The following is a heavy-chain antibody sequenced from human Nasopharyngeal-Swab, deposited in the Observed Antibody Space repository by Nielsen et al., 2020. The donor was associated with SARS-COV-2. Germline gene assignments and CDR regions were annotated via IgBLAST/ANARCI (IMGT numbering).Heavy chain of an antibody. Sequence: VRQAPGKGLEWVAAIVGSGDISGSGGSTYYADSVKGRLTITRDNSKKTLSLQMNSLRAEDTAVYYCAKDLRGPYFFWGQGTLVTVSS. V-gene: IGHV3-23*01. D-gene: IGHD2/OR15-2a*01. J-gene: IGHJ4*02. CDR3: AKDLRGPYFF. CDR2: IVGSGDISGSGGST.